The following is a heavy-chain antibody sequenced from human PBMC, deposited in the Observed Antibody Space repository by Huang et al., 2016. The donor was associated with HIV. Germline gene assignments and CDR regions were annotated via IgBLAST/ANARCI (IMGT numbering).Heavy chain of an antibody. CDR3: ARRFRVAATRKWFDP. J-gene: IGHJ5*02. CDR1: GESLGTYY. Sequence: QVQLQQWGAGLLKPSETLALTCAVYGESLGTYYWAWIRRPPGKGLQLIGEVNDGGDLKYNPSLESRVTISVDTSRNQVSLTLTSMTAADTATYYCARRFRVAATRKWFDPWGQGTLVIVSS. V-gene: IGHV4-34*01. CDR2: VNDGGDL. D-gene: IGHD3-10*01.